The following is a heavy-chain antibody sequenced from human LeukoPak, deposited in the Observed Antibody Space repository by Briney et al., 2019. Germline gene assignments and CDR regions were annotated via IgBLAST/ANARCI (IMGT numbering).Heavy chain of an antibody. V-gene: IGHV4-39*01. Sequence: SETLSLTCTVSGGSISSSSYYWGWIRQPPGKGLEWIGSIYYSGSTYYNPSLKSRVTISVDTSKNQFSLKLSSVTAADTAVYYCARHVGSSGWVDYWGRGTLVTVSS. CDR3: ARHVGSSGWVDY. CDR2: IYYSGST. CDR1: GGSISSSSYY. D-gene: IGHD6-19*01. J-gene: IGHJ4*02.